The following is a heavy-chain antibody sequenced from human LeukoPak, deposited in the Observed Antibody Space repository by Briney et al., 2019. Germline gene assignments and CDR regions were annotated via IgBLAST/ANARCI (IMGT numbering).Heavy chain of an antibody. V-gene: IGHV4-39*07. CDR2: IYYSGST. CDR3: ARARSMTTVTSYYYYMDV. CDR1: GGSISSSTYY. D-gene: IGHD4-11*01. J-gene: IGHJ6*03. Sequence: SETLSLTCTVSGGSISSSTYYWGWIRQPPGKGLEWIGSIYYSGSTYYNPSLKSRVTISVGTSKNQFSLKLSSVTAADTAVYYCARARSMTTVTSYYYYMDVWGKGTTVTVSS.